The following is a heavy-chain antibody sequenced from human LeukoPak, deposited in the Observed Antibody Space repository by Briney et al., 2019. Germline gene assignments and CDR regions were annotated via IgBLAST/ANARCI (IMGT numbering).Heavy chain of an antibody. CDR2: TNPSGGST. V-gene: IGHV1-46*01. Sequence: GASVKVSCKASGYTFTSYYMHWVRQAPGQGLEWMGITNPSGGSTSYAQKFQGRVTMTRDTSTSTVYMELSSLRSEDTAVYYCARAGDSSGYYSPNLDYWGQGTLVTVSS. CDR3: ARAGDSSGYYSPNLDY. D-gene: IGHD3-22*01. CDR1: GYTFTSYY. J-gene: IGHJ4*02.